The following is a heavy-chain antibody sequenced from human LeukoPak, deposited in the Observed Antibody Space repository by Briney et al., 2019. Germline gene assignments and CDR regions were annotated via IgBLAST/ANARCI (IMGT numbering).Heavy chain of an antibody. D-gene: IGHD6-6*01. CDR3: ASQYSSSSRVYFDY. J-gene: IGHJ4*02. CDR1: GGTFSSYT. CDR2: IIPILGIA. Sequence: SVKVSCKASGGTFSSYTISWVRQAPGQGLEWMGRIIPILGIANYAQKFQGRVTITAGKSTSTAYMELSSLRSEDTAVYYCASQYSSSSRVYFDYWGQGTLVTVSS. V-gene: IGHV1-69*02.